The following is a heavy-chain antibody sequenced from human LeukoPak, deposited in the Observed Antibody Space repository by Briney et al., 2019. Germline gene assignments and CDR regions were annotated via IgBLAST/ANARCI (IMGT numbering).Heavy chain of an antibody. CDR3: AKRGNPTVGHHYLDV. V-gene: IGHV3-23*01. CDR2: ITTSGGST. Sequence: GGSLRLSCAASGFTFSSYDMSWVRQAPGKGLEWVSSITTSGGSTFYTDSVMGRLTISRDNSRNTLYLQMNSLSAEDTAIYYCAKRGNPTVGHHYLDVWGKGTTVSVSS. D-gene: IGHD1-1*01. CDR1: GFTFSSYD. J-gene: IGHJ6*03.